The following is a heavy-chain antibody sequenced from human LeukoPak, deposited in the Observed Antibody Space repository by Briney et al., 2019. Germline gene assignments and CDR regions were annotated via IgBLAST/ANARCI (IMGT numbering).Heavy chain of an antibody. J-gene: IGHJ4*02. Sequence: GGSLRLSCAASGFTLSSYAMSWVRQAPGKGLEWVSAISGSGGSTYYADSVKGRFTISRDNSKNTLYLQMNSLRAEDTAVYYCAKFHLPIYYFDYWGQGTLVTVSS. CDR3: AKFHLPIYYFDY. CDR2: ISGSGGST. D-gene: IGHD2-2*01. CDR1: GFTLSSYA. V-gene: IGHV3-23*01.